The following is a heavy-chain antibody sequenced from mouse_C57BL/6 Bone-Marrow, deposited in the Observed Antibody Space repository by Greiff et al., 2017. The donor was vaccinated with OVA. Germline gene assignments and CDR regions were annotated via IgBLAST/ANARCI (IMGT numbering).Heavy chain of an antibody. V-gene: IGHV10-1*01. J-gene: IGHJ2*01. CDR3: VRGALYYFDY. CDR2: IRSKSNNYAT. D-gene: IGHD1-1*01. CDR1: GFSFNTYA. Sequence: EVHLVESGGGLVQPKGSLKLSCAASGFSFNTYAMNWVRQAPGKGLEWVARIRSKSNNYATYYADSVKDRFTISRDDSESMLYLQMNNLKTEDTAMYYCVRGALYYFDYWGQGTTLTVSS.